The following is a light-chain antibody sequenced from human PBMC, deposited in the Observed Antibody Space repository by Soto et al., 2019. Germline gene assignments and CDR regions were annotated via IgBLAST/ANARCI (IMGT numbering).Light chain of an antibody. CDR3: QVWDSSSDHPEV. Sequence: SYELTQPPSVSVAPGQTARITCGGTNIGRKSVHWYQQKPGQAPVVVVYDDSDRPSGIPERFSGSNSGNTATLTISRVEAGDEADYYCQVWDSSSDHPEVFGTGTKVTVL. J-gene: IGLJ1*01. CDR2: DDS. V-gene: IGLV3-21*02. CDR1: NIGRKS.